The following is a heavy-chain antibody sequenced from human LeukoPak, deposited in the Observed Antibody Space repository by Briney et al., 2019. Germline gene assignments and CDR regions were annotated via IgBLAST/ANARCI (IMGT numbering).Heavy chain of an antibody. Sequence: GGSLRLYCAASGFTFSTYTMYWVRHPPGKRLEWVSIIGNNGGGIHYADSVKGRFTISRDNFKNALYLQMNSLRVEDTAVYYCAVDPNWGTHSWGQGVLVTVSS. D-gene: IGHD7-27*01. J-gene: IGHJ4*02. V-gene: IGHV3-23*01. CDR2: IGNNGGGI. CDR3: AVDPNWGTHS. CDR1: GFTFSTYT.